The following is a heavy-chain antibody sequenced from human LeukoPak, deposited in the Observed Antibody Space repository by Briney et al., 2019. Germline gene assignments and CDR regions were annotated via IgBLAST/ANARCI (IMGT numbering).Heavy chain of an antibody. Sequence: ASVTVSCKASGYTFTGYYMHWVRQAPGQGLEWMGWINPNSGDTNYAQKFQGRVTMTRDTSISTAYMELSRLRSDDTAVYYCARAPRIAVAGGWFDPWGQGTLVTVSS. CDR2: INPNSGDT. CDR3: ARAPRIAVAGGWFDP. J-gene: IGHJ5*02. D-gene: IGHD6-19*01. V-gene: IGHV1-2*02. CDR1: GYTFTGYY.